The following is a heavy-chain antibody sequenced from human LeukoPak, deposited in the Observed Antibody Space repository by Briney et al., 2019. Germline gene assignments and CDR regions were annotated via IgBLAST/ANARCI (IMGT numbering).Heavy chain of an antibody. CDR1: GRSISSGGYS. V-gene: IGHV4-30-2*01. D-gene: IGHD3-10*01. CDR3: ARDRGGSVGFDP. Sequence: PSETLSLTCAVSGRSISSGGYSWSWIRQPPGKGLEWIGYIYHSGSTYYNPSLKSRVTISVDRSKNQFSLKLSSVTAADTAVYYCARDRGGSVGFDPWGQGTLVTVSS. CDR2: IYHSGST. J-gene: IGHJ5*02.